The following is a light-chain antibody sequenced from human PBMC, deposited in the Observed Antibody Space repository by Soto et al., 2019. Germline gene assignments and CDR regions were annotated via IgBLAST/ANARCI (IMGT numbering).Light chain of an antibody. CDR2: DAS. Sequence: EIVLTQSPATLSLSPGERVTLSCRASQSVDVYLAWYQQRPGQAPRLLIYDASKRATYVPSRFSGSGSGTDFTLTISSLEPEDFAVYYCQQRSNRPLTFGGGTRVDIK. CDR1: QSVDVY. J-gene: IGKJ4*01. V-gene: IGKV3-11*01. CDR3: QQRSNRPLT.